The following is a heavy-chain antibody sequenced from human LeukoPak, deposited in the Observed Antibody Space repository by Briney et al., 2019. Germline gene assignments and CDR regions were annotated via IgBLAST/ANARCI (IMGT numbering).Heavy chain of an antibody. CDR2: INHSGST. V-gene: IGHV4-34*01. CDR3: AREAVLDLDSFDI. D-gene: IGHD2-8*02. J-gene: IGHJ3*02. Sequence: SETLSLTCAVYGGSFSGYYWSWIRQPPGKGLEWIGEINHSGSTNYNPSLKSRVTISVDTSKNQFSLKLSSVTAADTALYFCAREAVLDLDSFDIWGQGTLVTVSS. CDR1: GGSFSGYY.